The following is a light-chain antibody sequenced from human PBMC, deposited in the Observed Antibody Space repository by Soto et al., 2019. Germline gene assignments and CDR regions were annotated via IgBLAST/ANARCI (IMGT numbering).Light chain of an antibody. CDR1: QSLSSN. V-gene: IGKV3-15*01. Sequence: IVMSQSPATLSVSTGERATLSCRASQSLSSNLAWYQQEPGQAPRLLIYGASARATGIPARFSGSGSGTEFTLTISSLQSEDFAVYYCQQYNNWPRTFGQGTKVDIK. J-gene: IGKJ1*01. CDR2: GAS. CDR3: QQYNNWPRT.